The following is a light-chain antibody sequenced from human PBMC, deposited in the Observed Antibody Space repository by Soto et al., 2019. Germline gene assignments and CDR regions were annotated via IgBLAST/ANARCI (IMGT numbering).Light chain of an antibody. J-gene: IGLJ2*01. V-gene: IGLV2-14*01. CDR1: CSDVGNYNY. Sequence: QSALTQPASVSGSPGQSITISCTGTCSDVGNYNYVSWYQETPGKAPRLIIYQVTNRPSGVSNRFSGSKSGNTASLTISGLQADDEADYYCTSFSTGSSYVIFGGGTKVTVL. CDR2: QVT. CDR3: TSFSTGSSYVI.